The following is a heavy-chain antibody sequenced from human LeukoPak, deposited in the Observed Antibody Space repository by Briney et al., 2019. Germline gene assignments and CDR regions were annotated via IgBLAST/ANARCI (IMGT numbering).Heavy chain of an antibody. V-gene: IGHV4-4*07. J-gene: IGHJ4*02. CDR3: ARGTELTRTSGHYSFDY. D-gene: IGHD1-7*01. CDR2: ISGSGTA. CDR1: AGSINTYF. Sequence: SETLSLTCTVSAGSINTYFWTWVRQPAGKGLEWIGRISGSGTAYYNHSLESRVTISLDTANNQLFLRMTSVSAADTAVYYCARGTELTRTSGHYSFDYWGQGTLVSVSS.